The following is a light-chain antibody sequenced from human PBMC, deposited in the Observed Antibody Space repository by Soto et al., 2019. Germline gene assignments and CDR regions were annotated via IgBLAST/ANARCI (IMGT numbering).Light chain of an antibody. V-gene: IGLV3-21*02. J-gene: IGLJ1*01. CDR3: QLWDTISDSYV. Sequence: SYELTQPHSVSVATAQTGPRITCGGGRVGTESVHWYQQKPGQAPVLVVYDDSNRPSGIPERFSGSNSANTATLTITRVAAGDEADYYCQLWDTISDSYVFGNGTKVTV. CDR1: RVGTES. CDR2: DDS.